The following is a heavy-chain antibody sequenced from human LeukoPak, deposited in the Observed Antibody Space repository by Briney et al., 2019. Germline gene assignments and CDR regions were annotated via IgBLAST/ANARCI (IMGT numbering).Heavy chain of an antibody. CDR1: GGSISPYY. Sequence: PSETLSLTCTVSGGSISPYYWNWIRQPPGKGLEWIGYIYYSGSTNYNPSLKSRVTISVDVSKNQFSLKLRSVTAADTAVYYCARGIAAAPFDYWGQGTLVTVSS. D-gene: IGHD6-13*01. V-gene: IGHV4-59*12. CDR3: ARGIAAAPFDY. J-gene: IGHJ4*02. CDR2: IYYSGST.